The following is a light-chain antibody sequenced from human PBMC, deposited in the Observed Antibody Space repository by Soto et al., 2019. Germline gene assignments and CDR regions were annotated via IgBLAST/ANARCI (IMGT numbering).Light chain of an antibody. J-gene: IGKJ2*01. CDR3: QHYDRSPLYT. Sequence: EIVLTQSPGTLSMSPGERATLSCRASQSVRSSYLAWYQQKPGQAPRLLIHGASSRATGIPDRFSGSGSGTDFTLTISRLEPEDFAVYYCQHYDRSPLYTFGQGTKVDIK. CDR1: QSVRSSY. CDR2: GAS. V-gene: IGKV3-20*01.